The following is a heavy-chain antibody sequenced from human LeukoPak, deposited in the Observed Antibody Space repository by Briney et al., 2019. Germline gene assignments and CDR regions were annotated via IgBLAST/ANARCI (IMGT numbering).Heavy chain of an antibody. V-gene: IGHV1-18*01. J-gene: IGHJ6*02. CDR3: ARDFVVVVPAAIWGDYYYGMDV. Sequence: VASVKVSCKASGYTFTSYGISWVRQAPGQGLEWMGWISAYNGNTNYAQKLQGRVTMTTDTSTSTAYMELRSLRSDDTAVYYCARDFVVVVPAAIWGDYYYGMDVWGQGTTVTVSS. D-gene: IGHD2-2*02. CDR2: ISAYNGNT. CDR1: GYTFTSYG.